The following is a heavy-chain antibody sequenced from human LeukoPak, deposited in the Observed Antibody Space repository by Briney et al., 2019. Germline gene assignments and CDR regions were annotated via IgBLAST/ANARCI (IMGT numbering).Heavy chain of an antibody. CDR3: RGYREITMIVVGGYYFDY. V-gene: IGHV4-4*07. J-gene: IGHJ4*02. CDR1: GDSISGYY. D-gene: IGHD3-22*01. CDR2: IYNNENT. Sequence: SETLSLTCTVSGDSISGYYWSWIRQPAGKGLEWIGRIYNNENTNYNPSLKSRVTMSVDTSKDQFSLKLSSVTAADTAVYYCRGYREITMIVVGGYYFDYWGQGTLVTVSS.